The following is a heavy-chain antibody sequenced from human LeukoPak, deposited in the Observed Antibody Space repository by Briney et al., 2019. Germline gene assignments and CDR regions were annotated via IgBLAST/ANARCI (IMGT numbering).Heavy chain of an antibody. V-gene: IGHV4-34*01. J-gene: IGHJ4*02. D-gene: IGHD3-10*01. CDR3: ARGGSSPNYGSGSSYYFDY. CDR2: INHSGST. Sequence: PSETLSLTCAVYGGSFSGYYWSWIRQPPGKGLEWIGEINHSGSTNYNPSLKSRVTISVDTSKNQFSLKLSSVTAADTAVYYCARGGSSPNYGSGSSYYFDYWGQGTLATVSS. CDR1: GGSFSGYY.